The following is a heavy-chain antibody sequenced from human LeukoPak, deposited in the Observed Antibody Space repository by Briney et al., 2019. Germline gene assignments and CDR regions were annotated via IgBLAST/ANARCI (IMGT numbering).Heavy chain of an antibody. J-gene: IGHJ4*02. V-gene: IGHV4-4*09. Sequence: SETLSLTCTVSGGSIRSYYWAWIRQPPGKGLEWIGYIYTSGSTNYNPSLQSRVTISVDTSKNQFSLKLSSVTAADTAVYYCARTSVGGYFDYWGQGTLVTVSS. CDR1: GGSIRSYY. D-gene: IGHD2-2*01. CDR3: ARTSVGGYFDY. CDR2: IYTSGST.